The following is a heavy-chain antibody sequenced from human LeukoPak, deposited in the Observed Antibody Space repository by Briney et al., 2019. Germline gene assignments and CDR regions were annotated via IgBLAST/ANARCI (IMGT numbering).Heavy chain of an antibody. CDR2: INIDGSTT. CDR3: ARAPRSGSYDY. V-gene: IGHV3-74*01. CDR1: GFTFNSYW. Sequence: GGSLRLSCAASGFTFNSYWMHWVRQAPGKGLVWVSRINIDGSTTRYADSVKGRFTISRDNAKNTLYLQMNSLRAEDTAVYYCARAPRSGSYDYWGQGTLVTVSS. D-gene: IGHD1-26*01. J-gene: IGHJ4*02.